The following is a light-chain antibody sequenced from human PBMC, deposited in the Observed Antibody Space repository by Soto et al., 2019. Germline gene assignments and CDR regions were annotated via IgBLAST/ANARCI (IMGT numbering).Light chain of an antibody. CDR3: QKYNNWPPWT. CDR1: QSVSSN. Sequence: EIVMTQSPATLSVSPGERVTLSCRASQSVSSNLAWYQQKPGQAPRLLIYGASTRATGIPARFSGSGSGTEFTLPISSLQSEDFAVYYCQKYNNWPPWTFGQGTKVEIK. J-gene: IGKJ1*01. CDR2: GAS. V-gene: IGKV3-15*01.